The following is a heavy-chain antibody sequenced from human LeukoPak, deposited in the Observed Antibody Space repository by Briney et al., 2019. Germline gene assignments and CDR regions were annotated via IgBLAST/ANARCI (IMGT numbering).Heavy chain of an antibody. D-gene: IGHD3-10*01. CDR1: GFTFSSYA. CDR3: AKDLYYGSGSYYNGY. J-gene: IGHJ4*02. Sequence: GGSLRLSCAASGFTFSSYAMSWVRQAPGKGLEWVSAISGSGGSTYYADSVKGRFTISRDNSKNTLYQQMNSLRAEDTAVYYCAKDLYYGSGSYYNGYWGQGTLVTVSS. V-gene: IGHV3-23*01. CDR2: ISGSGGST.